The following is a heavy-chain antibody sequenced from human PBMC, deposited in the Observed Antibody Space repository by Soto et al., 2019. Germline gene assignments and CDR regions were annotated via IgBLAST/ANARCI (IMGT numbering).Heavy chain of an antibody. Sequence: PGGSLRLSCAASGFTFSSYWMHWVRQAPGKGLVWVSRINSDGSSTNYADSVKGRFTISRVNAKNTLYLQMGSLRAEDTAVYYCAAYDYGSDRDYWGQGILVTVSS. D-gene: IGHD4-17*01. CDR3: AAYDYGSDRDY. CDR2: INSDGSST. J-gene: IGHJ4*02. CDR1: GFTFSSYW. V-gene: IGHV3-74*01.